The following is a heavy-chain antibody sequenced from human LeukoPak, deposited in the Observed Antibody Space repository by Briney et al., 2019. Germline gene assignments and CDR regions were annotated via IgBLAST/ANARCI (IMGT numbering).Heavy chain of an antibody. CDR1: GGSISSYY. D-gene: IGHD3-3*01. Sequence: SETLSLTCTVSGGSISSYYWSWIRQPPGKGLEWIGYVYSSGTTNYNPSLKSRVTISVDMSKSQFSLRLSSVTAADTAVYYCAREFGAHFDYWGQGTLVTVSS. CDR3: AREFGAHFDY. V-gene: IGHV4-59*01. CDR2: VYSSGTT. J-gene: IGHJ4*02.